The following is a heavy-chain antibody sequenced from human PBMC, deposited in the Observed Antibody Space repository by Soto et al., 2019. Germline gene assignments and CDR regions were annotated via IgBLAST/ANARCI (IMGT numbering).Heavy chain of an antibody. Sequence: GGSLRLSCAASGFTFSDYGMHWVRQAPGKGLEWVAVISYDGSNKYYADSVKGRFTISRDNSKNTLYLQMNSLRAEDTAVYYCARDGVDSSSWLYFDYWGQGTLVTVSS. CDR3: ARDGVDSSSWLYFDY. CDR1: GFTFSDYG. D-gene: IGHD6-13*01. CDR2: ISYDGSNK. J-gene: IGHJ4*02. V-gene: IGHV3-30*03.